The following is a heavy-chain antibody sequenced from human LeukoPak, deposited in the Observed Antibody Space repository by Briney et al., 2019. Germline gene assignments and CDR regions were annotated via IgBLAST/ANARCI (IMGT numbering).Heavy chain of an antibody. D-gene: IGHD3-9*01. CDR3: ARDSLDIGSYQYYMDV. J-gene: IGHJ6*03. CDR1: GGSISTYY. V-gene: IGHV4-59*12. Sequence: PSETLSLTCTLSGGSISTYYWSWIRQPPGKGLEWIGYIYHSGSTNYNPSLKSRVTISVDTSKNQFSLKLSSVTAADTAVYYCARDSLDIGSYQYYMDVWGKGTTVTVSS. CDR2: IYHSGST.